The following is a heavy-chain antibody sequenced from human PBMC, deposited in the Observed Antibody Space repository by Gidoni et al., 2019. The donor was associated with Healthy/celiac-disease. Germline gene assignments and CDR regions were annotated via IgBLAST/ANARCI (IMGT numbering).Heavy chain of an antibody. CDR3: ARERTGEEYSFDY. V-gene: IGHV3-53*01. Sequence: EVQLVESGGGLTQPGGSLRLSCAASGFTVSSNYMSWVRQAPGKGMELVSVIYGGGSTSYAGCVKGRFTISRDNSKNTLDLQMNSRRAEDTAVYYWARERTGEEYSFDYWGQGTLVTVSS. CDR2: IYGGGST. J-gene: IGHJ4*02. CDR1: GFTVSSNY. D-gene: IGHD7-27*01.